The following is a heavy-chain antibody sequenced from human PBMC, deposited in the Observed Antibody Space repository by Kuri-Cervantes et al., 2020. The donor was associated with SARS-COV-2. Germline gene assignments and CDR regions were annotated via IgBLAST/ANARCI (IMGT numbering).Heavy chain of an antibody. CDR1: GYSISSGYY. CDR2: IYYSGST. D-gene: IGHD2-2*01. CDR3: ARVMVPAAHYCYYYGMDV. J-gene: IGHJ6*02. Sequence: SETLSLTCAVSGYSISSGYYWGWIRQPPGKGLEWIGSIYYSGSTIYNPPLKSRVTISLDTSKNQFSLKLNSVTAADTAVYYCARVMVPAAHYCYYYGMDVWGQGTTVTVSS. V-gene: IGHV4-38-2*01.